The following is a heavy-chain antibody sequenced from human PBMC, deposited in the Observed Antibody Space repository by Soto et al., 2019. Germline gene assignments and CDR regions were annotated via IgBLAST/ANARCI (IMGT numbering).Heavy chain of an antibody. J-gene: IGHJ4*02. CDR2: IIPIFGTA. Sequence: SVKVSCKASGGTFSSYAISWVRQAPGQGLEWMGGIIPIFGTANYAQKFQGRVTITADESTSTAYMELSSLRSEDTAVYYCASSISIAVAGSFDYWGQGTLVTVSS. V-gene: IGHV1-69*13. CDR3: ASSISIAVAGSFDY. CDR1: GGTFSSYA. D-gene: IGHD6-19*01.